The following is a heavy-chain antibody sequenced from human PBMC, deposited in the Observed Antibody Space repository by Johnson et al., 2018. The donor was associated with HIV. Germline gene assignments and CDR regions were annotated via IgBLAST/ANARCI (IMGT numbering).Heavy chain of an antibody. D-gene: IGHD1-26*01. Sequence: VQLVESGGGVVQPGRSLRLSCAASGFTFSSYDIHWVRQAPGKGLEWVSAIGTAGDTYYPGSVKGRFTISRENAKNSLYLQMNSLRAGDTAVYYCARVGWELDGAFDIWGQGTMVTVSS. V-gene: IGHV3-13*01. CDR3: ARVGWELDGAFDI. J-gene: IGHJ3*02. CDR1: GFTFSSYD. CDR2: IGTAGDT.